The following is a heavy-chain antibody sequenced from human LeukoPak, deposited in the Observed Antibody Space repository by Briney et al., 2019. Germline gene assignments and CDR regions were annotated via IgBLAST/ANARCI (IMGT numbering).Heavy chain of an antibody. Sequence: PSETLSLTCTVSGGSISSYYWSWIRQPPGKGLEWIGYIYYSGSTNYNPSLKSRVTISVDTSKNQFSLKLSSVTAADTAVYYCASGDYYDSSGYYWYAFDIWAKGQWSPSLQ. V-gene: IGHV4-59*08. CDR1: GGSISSYY. CDR2: IYYSGST. D-gene: IGHD3-22*01. J-gene: IGHJ3*02. CDR3: ASGDYYDSSGYYWYAFDI.